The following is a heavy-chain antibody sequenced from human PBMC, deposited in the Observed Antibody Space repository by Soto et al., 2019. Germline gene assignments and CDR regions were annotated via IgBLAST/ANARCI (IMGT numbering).Heavy chain of an antibody. Sequence: QLQLQESGPGLVKPSETLSLTCTVSGGSISSSSYYWGWIRQPPGKGLEWIGSIYYSGSTYYNPSLKSRVTISVDTSKNQFSLKLSSVTAADTAVYYCARQGILLWFGEFRDNQNWFDPWGQGTLVTVSS. CDR1: GGSISSSSYY. CDR3: ARQGILLWFGEFRDNQNWFDP. V-gene: IGHV4-39*01. CDR2: IYYSGST. J-gene: IGHJ5*02. D-gene: IGHD3-10*01.